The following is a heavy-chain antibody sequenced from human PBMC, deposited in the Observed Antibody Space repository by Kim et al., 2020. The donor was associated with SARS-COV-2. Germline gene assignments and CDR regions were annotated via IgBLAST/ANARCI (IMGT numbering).Heavy chain of an antibody. V-gene: IGHV7-4-1*02. CDR2: INTNTGNP. J-gene: IGHJ1*01. CDR1: GYTFTSYA. Sequence: ASVKVSCKASGYTFTSYAMNWVRQAPGQGLEWMGWINTNTGNPTYAQGFTGRFVFSLDTSVSTAYLQISSLKAEDTAVYYCARERRSGGSRQVLPEYFQHWGQGTLVTVSS. D-gene: IGHD2-15*01. CDR3: ARERRSGGSRQVLPEYFQH.